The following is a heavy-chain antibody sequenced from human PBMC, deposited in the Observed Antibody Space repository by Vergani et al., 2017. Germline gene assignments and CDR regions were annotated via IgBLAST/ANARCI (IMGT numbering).Heavy chain of an antibody. CDR1: GGSISSSSYY. CDR2: IYYSGST. Sequence: QLQLQESGPGLVKPSETLSLTCTVSGGSISSSSYYWDWIRQPPGKGLEWIGSIYYSGSTYYNPSLKSRVTISIDTSKNQFSLKLTSVTAADTAVYYCARDGYSSSWYYFDYWGQGTLVTVSS. D-gene: IGHD6-13*01. V-gene: IGHV4-39*07. CDR3: ARDGYSSSWYYFDY. J-gene: IGHJ4*02.